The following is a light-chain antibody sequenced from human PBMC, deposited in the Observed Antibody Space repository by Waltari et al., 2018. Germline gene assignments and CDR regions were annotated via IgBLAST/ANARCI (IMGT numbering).Light chain of an antibody. CDR2: EYD. J-gene: IGLJ2*01. CDR1: RGSSASNL. CDR3: QSYDNSDHVV. Sequence: NFMLTQPHSVSESPGKPLTISCSRSRGSSASNLVQWYQQRTGSAPTTVIYEYDQRPSGVPDRFSGSIDSSSNSASLTISGLKTEDEADYYCQSYDNSDHVVFGGGTKLTVL. V-gene: IGLV6-57*03.